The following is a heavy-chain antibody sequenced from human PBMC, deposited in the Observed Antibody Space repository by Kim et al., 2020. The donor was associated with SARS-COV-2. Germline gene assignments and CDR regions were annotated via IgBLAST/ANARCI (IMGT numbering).Heavy chain of an antibody. D-gene: IGHD4-17*01. CDR2: ISWNSGSI. J-gene: IGHJ4*02. CDR1: GFTFDDYA. CDR3: AKDMGRVTTAYYFDY. V-gene: IGHV3-9*01. Sequence: GGSLRLSCAASGFTFDDYAMHWVRQAPGKGLEWVSGISWNSGSIGYADSVKGRFTISRDNAKNSLYLQMNSLRAEDTALYYCAKDMGRVTTAYYFDYWGQGTLVTVSS.